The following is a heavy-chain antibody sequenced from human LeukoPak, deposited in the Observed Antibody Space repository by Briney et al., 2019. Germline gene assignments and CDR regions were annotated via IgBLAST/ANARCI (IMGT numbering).Heavy chain of an antibody. D-gene: IGHD2-2*01. Sequence: SGPALVKPTQTLTLTCTFSGFSLGTSGMCVSWVRQPPGKALEWLALIDWDDDKYYSTSLKTRLTISKDTSKNQVVLTMTNMDPVDTATYYCARMRSSTSCRDAFDIWGQGTMVTVSS. V-gene: IGHV2-70*20. CDR3: ARMRSSTSCRDAFDI. CDR2: IDWDDDK. J-gene: IGHJ3*02. CDR1: GFSLGTSGMC.